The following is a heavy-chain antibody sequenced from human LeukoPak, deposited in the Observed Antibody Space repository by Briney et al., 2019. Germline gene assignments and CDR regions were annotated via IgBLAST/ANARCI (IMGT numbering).Heavy chain of an antibody. D-gene: IGHD2-2*01. CDR1: GYTFTSYG. Sequence: GASVKVSCKASGYTFTSYGISWVRQAPGQGLEWMEWISAYNGNTNYAQKLQGRVTMTTDTSTSTAYMELRSLRSDDTAVYYCARIYCSSTSCYPPDYWGQGTLVTVSS. CDR3: ARIYCSSTSCYPPDY. J-gene: IGHJ4*02. CDR2: ISAYNGNT. V-gene: IGHV1-18*01.